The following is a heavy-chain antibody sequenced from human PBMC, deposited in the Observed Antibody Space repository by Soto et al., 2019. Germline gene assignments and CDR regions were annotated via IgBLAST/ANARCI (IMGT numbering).Heavy chain of an antibody. CDR3: ARGYYDSSGYYLLDY. D-gene: IGHD3-22*01. CDR2: IYYSGST. CDR1: GGSISSSSYY. Sequence: SETLSLTCTVSGGSISSSSYYWGWIRQPPGKGLEWIGSIYYSGSTYYNPSLKSRVTISVDTSKNQFSLKLSSVTAADTAVYYCARGYYDSSGYYLLDYWGQGTLVTVSS. V-gene: IGHV4-39*07. J-gene: IGHJ4*02.